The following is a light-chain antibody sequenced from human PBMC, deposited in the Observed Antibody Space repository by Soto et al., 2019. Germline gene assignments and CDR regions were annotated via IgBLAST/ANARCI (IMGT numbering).Light chain of an antibody. CDR3: QHYGASPWT. J-gene: IGKJ1*01. CDR1: QSISVTY. Sequence: EIVLTQSPGTLSLSPVERATLSCRASQSISVTYLAWYQQKPGQAPRLLIYTTSIRATGISDRFSGSGSGTDFTLTISRLEPEDFAVYYCQHYGASPWTFGQGTKVDIK. CDR2: TTS. V-gene: IGKV3-20*01.